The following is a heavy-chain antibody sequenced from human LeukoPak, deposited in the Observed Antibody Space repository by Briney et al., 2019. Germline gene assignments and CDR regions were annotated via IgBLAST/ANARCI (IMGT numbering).Heavy chain of an antibody. J-gene: IGHJ6*03. V-gene: IGHV3-30*02. Sequence: GGSLRLSCAASGFNFRNYGIHWVRQAPGKGLEWVTFIQYDGTKKYYADSVKGRFTISRDNSKNTPYLQMNSLRPEDTALYYCAKNILTMTLDYMDVWGKGTTVTVSS. CDR2: IQYDGTKK. D-gene: IGHD4/OR15-4a*01. CDR3: AKNILTMTLDYMDV. CDR1: GFNFRNYG.